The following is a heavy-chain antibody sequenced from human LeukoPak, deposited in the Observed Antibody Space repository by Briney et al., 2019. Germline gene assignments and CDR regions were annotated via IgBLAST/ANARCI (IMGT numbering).Heavy chain of an antibody. CDR2: IRYDGSNK. CDR1: GFTFSTYG. Sequence: GGSLRLSCAASGFTFSTYGMHWVRQAPGKGLEWVEFIRYDGSNKYYADSVKGRFTISRDNSKNTLYLQMNSLRAEDTAVYYCAKDRTVTTTPYYFDYWGQGTLVTVSS. J-gene: IGHJ4*02. CDR3: AKDRTVTTTPYYFDY. D-gene: IGHD4-17*01. V-gene: IGHV3-30*02.